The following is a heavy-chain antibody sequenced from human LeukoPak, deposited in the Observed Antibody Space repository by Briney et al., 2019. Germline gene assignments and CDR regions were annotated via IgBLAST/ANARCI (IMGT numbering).Heavy chain of an antibody. CDR1: GYSISSGYY. J-gene: IGHJ6*03. V-gene: IGHV4-34*01. Sequence: SETLSLTCAVSGYSISSGYYWSWIRQPPGKGLEWIGEINHSGSTNYNPSLKSRVTISVDTSKNQFSLKLSSVTAADTAVYYCARVGGFYYYYYMDVWGKGTTVTVSS. CDR2: INHSGST. D-gene: IGHD3-16*01. CDR3: ARVGGFYYYYYMDV.